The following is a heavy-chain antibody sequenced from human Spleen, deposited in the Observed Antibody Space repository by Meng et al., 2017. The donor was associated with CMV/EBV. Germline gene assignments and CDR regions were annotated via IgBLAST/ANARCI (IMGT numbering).Heavy chain of an antibody. CDR1: GFTFDDFA. CDR3: VKGGGEKVTFDAMDV. CDR2: ISGNSGFI. J-gene: IGHJ6*02. V-gene: IGHV3-9*01. D-gene: IGHD2-21*02. Sequence: SLKISCAASGFTFDDFAMHWVRQSPGEGLEWVSGISGNSGFIGYADSVKGRFTISRDNARKSLSLEINPLRVADTALYYCVKGGGEKVTFDAMDVWGQGTTVTVSS.